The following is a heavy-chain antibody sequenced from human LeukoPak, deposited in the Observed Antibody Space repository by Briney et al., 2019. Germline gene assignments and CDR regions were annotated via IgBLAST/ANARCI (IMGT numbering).Heavy chain of an antibody. D-gene: IGHD2-15*01. J-gene: IGHJ4*02. CDR1: GFTFSGYS. V-gene: IGHV3-21*01. CDR2: ISSTSSYI. CDR3: ARVGSGGSYDI. Sequence: GGSLRLSCAASGFTFSGYSMNWVRQAPGKGLEWVSSISSTSSYIYYADSLKGRFTISRDNAKNSLYLQMNSLRAEDTAVYYCARVGSGGSYDIWDQGTLVTVSS.